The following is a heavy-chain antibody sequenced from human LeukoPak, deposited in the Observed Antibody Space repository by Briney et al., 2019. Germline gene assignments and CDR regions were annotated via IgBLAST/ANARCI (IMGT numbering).Heavy chain of an antibody. J-gene: IGHJ4*02. CDR2: ISFDGTNK. D-gene: IGHD2-21*01. CDR3: ASDFGDYQPVDY. V-gene: IGHV3-30*14. CDR1: GFMFNDHA. Sequence: GGSLRLSCEASGFMFNDHAMHWVRQAPGKGLEGVAVISFDGTNKYYADSVDGRFTISRVNSKNTVFLQMDSLRREDTAVYFCASDFGDYQPVDYWGQGTLVTVSS.